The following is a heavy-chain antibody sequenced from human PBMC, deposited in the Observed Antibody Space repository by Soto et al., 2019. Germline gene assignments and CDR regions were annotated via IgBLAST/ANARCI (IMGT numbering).Heavy chain of an antibody. CDR1: GGSITPYY. J-gene: IGHJ3*01. V-gene: IGHV4-59*13. CDR2: FSYNGNT. CDR3: AREQYTVVTAFDV. Sequence: QVQLKESRPGLVKPADTLSLKCTVSGGSITPYYWCWIRQTPGGGLEWIGYFSYNGNTNYNPSLKSRVSISADTSKNEFSLKLTSLTAADAAIYFCAREQYTVVTAFDVWGQGTMVAVSS. D-gene: IGHD2-15*01.